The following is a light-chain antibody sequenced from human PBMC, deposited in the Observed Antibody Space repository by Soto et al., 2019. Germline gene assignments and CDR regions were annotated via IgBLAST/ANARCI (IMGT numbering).Light chain of an antibody. Sequence: EVVLTQSPATLSVSPGERATLSCRAGQSVYSKLAWYQQKPGQAPRLLIYDASTRATGVPGRFSGSGSGTYFTLTISSLQSEDVAVYYCQQYNNWTTFGQGTKLEIK. CDR3: QQYNNWTT. CDR1: QSVYSK. CDR2: DAS. V-gene: IGKV3-15*01. J-gene: IGKJ2*01.